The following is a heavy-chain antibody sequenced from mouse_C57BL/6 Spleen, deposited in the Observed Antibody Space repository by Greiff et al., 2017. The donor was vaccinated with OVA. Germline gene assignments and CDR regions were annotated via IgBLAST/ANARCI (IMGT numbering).Heavy chain of an antibody. D-gene: IGHD1-1*01. V-gene: IGHV1-18*01. CDR1: GYTFTDYN. J-gene: IGHJ2*01. CDR2: INPNNGGT. CDR3: ERRGFITTVVGGNFDY. Sequence: EVQLQQSGPELVKPGASVKIPCKASGYTFTDYNMDWVKQSHGKSLEWIGDINPNNGGTIYNQKFKGKATLTVDKSSSTAYMELRSLTSEDTAVYYCERRGFITTVVGGNFDYWGQGTTLTVSS.